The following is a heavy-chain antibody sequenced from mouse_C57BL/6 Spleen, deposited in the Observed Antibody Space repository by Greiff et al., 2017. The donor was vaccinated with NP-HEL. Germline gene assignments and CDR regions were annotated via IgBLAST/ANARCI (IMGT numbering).Heavy chain of an antibody. V-gene: IGHV1-66*01. Sequence: QVQLQQSGPELVKPGASVKISCKASGYSFTSYYIHWVKQRPGQGLEWIGWIYPGSGNTKYNEKFKGKATLTADTSSSTAYMQLSSLTSEDSAVYYCARGGPYYFDYWGQGTTLTVSS. CDR1: GYSFTSYY. CDR3: ARGGPYYFDY. CDR2: IYPGSGNT. J-gene: IGHJ2*01.